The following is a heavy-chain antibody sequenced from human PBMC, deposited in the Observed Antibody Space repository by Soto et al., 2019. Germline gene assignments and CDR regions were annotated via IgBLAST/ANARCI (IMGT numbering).Heavy chain of an antibody. CDR2: IYYSGST. V-gene: IGHV4-59*01. J-gene: IGHJ5*02. CDR3: ARDYGIAAAGLYNWFDP. CDR1: GGSISSYY. D-gene: IGHD6-13*01. Sequence: SLTCTVSGGSISSYYWSWIRQPPGKGLEWIGYIYYSGSTNYNPSLKSRVTISVDTSKNQFSLKLSSVTAADTAVYYCARDYGIAAAGLYNWFDPWGQGALVTVSS.